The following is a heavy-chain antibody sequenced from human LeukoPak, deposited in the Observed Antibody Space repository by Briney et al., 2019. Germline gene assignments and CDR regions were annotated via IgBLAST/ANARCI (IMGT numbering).Heavy chain of an antibody. D-gene: IGHD1/OR15-1a*01. V-gene: IGHV3-15*01. CDR1: GFTFSNAW. J-gene: IGHJ4*02. CDR3: TAIIRTGTLDY. CDR2: IKSQTGGGTG. Sequence: TPGGSLRLSCTASGFTFSNAWMSWVRQAPGKGLEWVGRIKSQTGGGTGDYATPVKGRFTISRHDSKNTLYLQMNSLKAEDTAVYYCTAIIRTGTLDYWGQGTLVTVSP.